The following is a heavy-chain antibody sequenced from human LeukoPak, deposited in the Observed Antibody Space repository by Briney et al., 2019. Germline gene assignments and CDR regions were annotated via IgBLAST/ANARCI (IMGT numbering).Heavy chain of an antibody. J-gene: IGHJ1*01. CDR2: ISGSGGST. Sequence: GGSLRLSCAASGFTFSSYAMSWVRQAPGKGLEWVSAISGSGGSTYYADSVKGRFTISRDNSKNTLYLQLDSLRAEDTALYYCAKDSSAYSGGYFQHWGRGTLVTVSS. D-gene: IGHD3-22*01. CDR1: GFTFSSYA. V-gene: IGHV3-23*01. CDR3: AKDSSAYSGGYFQH.